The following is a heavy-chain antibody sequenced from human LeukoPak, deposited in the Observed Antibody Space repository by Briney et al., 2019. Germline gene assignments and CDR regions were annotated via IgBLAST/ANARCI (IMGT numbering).Heavy chain of an antibody. CDR1: GGAFSNYA. D-gene: IGHD4-11*01. J-gene: IGHJ4*02. CDR2: IIPLFRTP. CDR3: ATMYDSNSHYLRDFDY. V-gene: IGHV1-69*13. Sequence: SVKVSCKASGGAFSNYATSWVRQAPGQGLEWMGGIIPLFRTPNYAQRFLGRITITADESTKTVFMELRSLRSDGTAMYYCATMYDSNSHYLRDFDYWGQGTLVTVSS.